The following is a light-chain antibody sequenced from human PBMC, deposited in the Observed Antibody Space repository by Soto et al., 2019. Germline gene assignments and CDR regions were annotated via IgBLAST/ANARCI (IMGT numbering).Light chain of an antibody. CDR3: ISYTGSSTSYV. Sequence: QSVLTQPPSVSGAPGQRVTISCTGSSSNIGAGYDVHWYQLLPGTAPKLLIYANNNRPSGVPDRFSGSRSGTSASLAITGLQAEDEADYYCISYTGSSTSYVFGTGTKVTVL. CDR1: SSNIGAGYD. J-gene: IGLJ1*01. V-gene: IGLV1-40*01. CDR2: ANN.